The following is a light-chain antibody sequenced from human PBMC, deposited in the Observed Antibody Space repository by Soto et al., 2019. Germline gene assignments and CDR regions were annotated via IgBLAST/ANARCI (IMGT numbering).Light chain of an antibody. CDR1: QTFSNY. Sequence: DIQMTQSPSSLSASVGDRVTITCRASQTFSNYLNWYQQKPGKAPRLLIYMASTLQSGVTSRVSGSVSATDFTLTISSLQPEDSAIYYCQQSYIIPYTFGQGTKLEIK. J-gene: IGKJ2*01. CDR3: QQSYIIPYT. V-gene: IGKV1-39*01. CDR2: MAS.